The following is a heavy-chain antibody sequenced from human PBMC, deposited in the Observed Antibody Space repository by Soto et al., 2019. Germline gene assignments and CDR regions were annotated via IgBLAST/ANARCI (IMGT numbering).Heavy chain of an antibody. Sequence: GESLKISCNGSGYSFTSYWIGWVRQMPGKGLEWMGIIYPGDSDTRYSPSFQGQVTISADKSISTAYLQWSSPKASDTAMYYCARGDTIFRGAFDIWGQGTMVTVSS. CDR3: ARGDTIFRGAFDI. CDR1: GYSFTSYW. J-gene: IGHJ3*02. D-gene: IGHD3-3*01. CDR2: IYPGDSDT. V-gene: IGHV5-51*01.